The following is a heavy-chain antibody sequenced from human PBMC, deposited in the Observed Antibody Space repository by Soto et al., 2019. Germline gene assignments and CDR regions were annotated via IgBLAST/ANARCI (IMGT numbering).Heavy chain of an antibody. D-gene: IGHD2-15*01. CDR3: ARGIPLHYFVVVVAAAQDYYYGMDV. CDR1: GYTFTGYY. CDR2: INPNSGGT. Sequence: ASVKVSCKASGYTFTGYYMHWVRQAPGQGLEWMGWINPNSGGTNYAQKFQGRVTMTRDTSISTAYMELSRLRSDDTAVYYCARGIPLHYFVVVVAAAQDYYYGMDVWGQGTTVTVSS. J-gene: IGHJ6*02. V-gene: IGHV1-2*02.